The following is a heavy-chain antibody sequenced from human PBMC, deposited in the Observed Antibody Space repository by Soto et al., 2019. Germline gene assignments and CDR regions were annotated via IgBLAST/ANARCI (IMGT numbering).Heavy chain of an antibody. CDR3: ASPSLVVVADTGAFDI. CDR2: IYYSGST. CDR1: GGSISSGGYY. D-gene: IGHD2-15*01. V-gene: IGHV4-31*03. J-gene: IGHJ3*02. Sequence: QVQLQESGPGLVKPSQTLSLTCTVSGGSISSGGYYWSWIRQHPGKGLEWIGYIYYSGSTYYNPSLKCRVTISVDTSQNQFSLKLSSVTAADTAVYYCASPSLVVVADTGAFDIWGQGTMVTVSS.